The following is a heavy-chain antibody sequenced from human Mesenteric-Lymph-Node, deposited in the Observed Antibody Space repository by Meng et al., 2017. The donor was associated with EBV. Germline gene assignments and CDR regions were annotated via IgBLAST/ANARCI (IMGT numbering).Heavy chain of an antibody. Sequence: QGQVQESGPRLVKPSETLSLTCTVSGGSVNSDQYYWSWIRQPPGKGLEWIGYVYNSENTNYNPSLKSRVTISVESSKNQFSLNLTSVTAADTAVYYCASVPTDYSHSRGEFDYWGQGTLVTVSS. CDR1: GGSVNSDQYY. CDR3: ASVPTDYSHSRGEFDY. D-gene: IGHD3-22*01. J-gene: IGHJ4*02. CDR2: VYNSENT. V-gene: IGHV4-61*01.